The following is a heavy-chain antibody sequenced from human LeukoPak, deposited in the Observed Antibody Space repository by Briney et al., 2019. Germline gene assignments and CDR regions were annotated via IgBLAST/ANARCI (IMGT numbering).Heavy chain of an antibody. Sequence: GGSLRLSCAASGFTFSSYAMSWARQAPGKGLEWVSAISGSGGSTYYADSVKGRFTISRDNSKNTLYLQMNSLRAEDTAVYYCAKRAPLSGYLRYYYYYMDVWGKGTTVTVSS. V-gene: IGHV3-23*01. J-gene: IGHJ6*03. CDR3: AKRAPLSGYLRYYYYYMDV. D-gene: IGHD3-22*01. CDR1: GFTFSSYA. CDR2: ISGSGGST.